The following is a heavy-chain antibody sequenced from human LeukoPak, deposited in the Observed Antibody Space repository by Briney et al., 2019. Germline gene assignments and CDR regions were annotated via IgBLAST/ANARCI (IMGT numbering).Heavy chain of an antibody. V-gene: IGHV1-24*01. CDR3: ATENLYMVRGVIHPGFDP. CDR1: GYTLTELS. D-gene: IGHD3-10*01. CDR2: FDPEDGET. Sequence: GASVKVSCKVSGYTLTELSMHWVRQAPGKGLEWMGGFDPEDGETIYAQKFQGRVTMTEDTSTDTAYMELSSLRSEDTAVYYCATENLYMVRGVIHPGFDPWGQGTLVTVSS. J-gene: IGHJ5*02.